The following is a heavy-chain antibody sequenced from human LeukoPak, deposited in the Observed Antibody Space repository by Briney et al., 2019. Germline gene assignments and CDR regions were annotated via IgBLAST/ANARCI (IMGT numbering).Heavy chain of an antibody. V-gene: IGHV1-46*01. CDR1: GYPFTSYY. J-gene: IGHJ4*02. CDR2: INPSGGST. D-gene: IGHD4-17*01. Sequence: ASVKVSCKASGYPFTSYYMHWVRQAPGQGLGWMGIINPSGGSTSYAQKFQGRVTMTRDTSTSTVYMGLSSLRSEDTAVYYCARSYGDFDYWGQGTLVTVSS. CDR3: ARSYGDFDY.